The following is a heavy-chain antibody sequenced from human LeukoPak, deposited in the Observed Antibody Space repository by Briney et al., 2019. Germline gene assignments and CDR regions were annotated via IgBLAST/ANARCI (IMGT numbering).Heavy chain of an antibody. V-gene: IGHV1-69*05. CDR3: ARAVGNIVATYDY. J-gene: IGHJ4*02. CDR2: IIPIFGTA. D-gene: IGHD5-12*01. CDR1: GGTFSSYA. Sequence: SVKVSCKASGGTFSSYAISWVRQAPGQGPEWMGGIIPIFGTANYAQKFQGRVTITTDESTSTAYMELSSLRSEDTAVYYCARAVGNIVATYDYWGQGTLVTVSS.